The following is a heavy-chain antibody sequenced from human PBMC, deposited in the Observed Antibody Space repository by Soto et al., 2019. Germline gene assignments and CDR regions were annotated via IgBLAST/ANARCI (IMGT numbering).Heavy chain of an antibody. CDR2: IYYSGST. Sequence: SETLSLTCTVSGGSISSGGYYWSWIRQHPGKGLEWIGYIYYSGSTYYNPSLKSRVTISVDTSKNQFSLKLSSVTAADTAVYYCAREASSDVVIAIQEVDAFDIWGQGTMVTVSS. V-gene: IGHV4-31*03. CDR3: AREASSDVVIAIQEVDAFDI. J-gene: IGHJ3*02. D-gene: IGHD2-21*01. CDR1: GGSISSGGYY.